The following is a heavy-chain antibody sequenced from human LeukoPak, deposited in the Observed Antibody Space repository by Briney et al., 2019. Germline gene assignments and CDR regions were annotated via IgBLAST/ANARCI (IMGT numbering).Heavy chain of an antibody. CDR2: VNPNSGNT. D-gene: IGHD6-19*01. CDR3: ARSRAVAGTQSDNYYYYYGMDV. CDR1: GYAFTSYD. J-gene: IGHJ6*02. Sequence: EASVKVSCKASGYAFTSYDINWVRQATGQGLEWMGWVNPNSGNTGYVQKFQGRVTMTRSTSISTAYMELSSLSTEDTAVYYCARSRAVAGTQSDNYYYYYGMDVWGQGTTVTVFS. V-gene: IGHV1-8*01.